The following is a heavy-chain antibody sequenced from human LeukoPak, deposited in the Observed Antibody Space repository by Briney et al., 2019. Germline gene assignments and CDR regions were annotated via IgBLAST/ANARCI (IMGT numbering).Heavy chain of an antibody. CDR3: TTEFKELGSFFYFYYMDV. V-gene: IGHV3-15*01. CDR2: IKTKSEGGTT. Sequence: PGGSLRLSCTASGFTFSNAGMNWVRQAPGKGLEWVGRIKTKSEGGTTDYAARAKGRFTISRDDSKNALFLQMDSLKSDDTAMYYCTTEFKELGSFFYFYYMDVWGTGTTVTISS. J-gene: IGHJ6*03. CDR1: GFTFSNAG. D-gene: IGHD3-10*01.